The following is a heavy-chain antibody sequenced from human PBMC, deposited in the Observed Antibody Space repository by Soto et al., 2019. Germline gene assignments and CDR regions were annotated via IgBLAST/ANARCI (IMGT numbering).Heavy chain of an antibody. CDR1: GFTFSSYG. Sequence: LRLSCAASGFTFSSYGMHWVRQAPGKGLEWVAVISYDGSNKYYADSVKGRFTISRDNSKNTLYLQMNSLRAEDTAVYYCAKDFSLVVVIYYFDYWGQGTLVTVSS. J-gene: IGHJ4*02. CDR2: ISYDGSNK. D-gene: IGHD3-22*01. CDR3: AKDFSLVVVIYYFDY. V-gene: IGHV3-30*18.